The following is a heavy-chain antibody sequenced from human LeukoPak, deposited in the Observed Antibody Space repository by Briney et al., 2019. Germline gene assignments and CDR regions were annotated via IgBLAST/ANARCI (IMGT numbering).Heavy chain of an antibody. CDR2: ISGSGGST. D-gene: IGHD6-19*01. Sequence: GGSLRLSCAASGFTFSSYAMSWVRQAPGKGLEWVSAISGSGGSTYYADSVKGRFTISRDNSKNTLYLQMNSLRAEDTAVYYCAKSGRGAVAGTVLSYFQHWGQGTLVTVSS. V-gene: IGHV3-23*01. CDR1: GFTFSSYA. J-gene: IGHJ1*01. CDR3: AKSGRGAVAGTVLSYFQH.